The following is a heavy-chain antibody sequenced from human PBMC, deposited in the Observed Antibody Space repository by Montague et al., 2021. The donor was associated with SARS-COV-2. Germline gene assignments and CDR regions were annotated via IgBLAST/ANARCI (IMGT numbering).Heavy chain of an antibody. Sequence: PALVKPTQTLTLTCTFSGFSLATRGMAVGWVRQPPGKGLEWLALISWNXIERHSLSLRSRLTITKDPSKNQVVLTLANMGPVDTATYYCAHRLFIVVLIGAESDAFDVWGPGTRVTVSS. CDR1: GFSLATRGMA. V-gene: IGHV2-5*01. D-gene: IGHD2-15*01. CDR3: AHRLFIVVLIGAESDAFDV. CDR2: ISWNXIE. J-gene: IGHJ3*01.